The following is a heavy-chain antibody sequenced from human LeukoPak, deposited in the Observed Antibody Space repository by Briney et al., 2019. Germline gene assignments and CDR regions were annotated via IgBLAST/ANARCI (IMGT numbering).Heavy chain of an antibody. J-gene: IGHJ5*02. CDR2: IYYSGST. D-gene: IGHD3-3*01. CDR3: ATQVERITIFGVASWFDP. CDR1: GSSISSYY. Sequence: SEALSLTCTVSGSSISSYYWSWIRQPPGKGPEWIGYIYYSGSTNYNPSLKSRVTISVDTSKNQFSLKLSSVTAADTAVYYCATQVERITIFGVASWFDPWGQGTLVTVSS. V-gene: IGHV4-59*01.